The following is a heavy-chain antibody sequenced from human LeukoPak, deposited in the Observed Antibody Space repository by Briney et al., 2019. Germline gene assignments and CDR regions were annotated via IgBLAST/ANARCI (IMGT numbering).Heavy chain of an antibody. Sequence: GGSLRLSCAASGFTFSSYSMNWVRQAPGKGLEWVSYISSSSSTIYYADSVKGRFTISRDNAKNSLYLQMNSLRAEDTAVYYCARGVGDYHSGAFDIWGQGTMVTVSS. J-gene: IGHJ3*02. CDR3: ARGVGDYHSGAFDI. D-gene: IGHD4-17*01. V-gene: IGHV3-48*01. CDR2: ISSSSSTI. CDR1: GFTFSSYS.